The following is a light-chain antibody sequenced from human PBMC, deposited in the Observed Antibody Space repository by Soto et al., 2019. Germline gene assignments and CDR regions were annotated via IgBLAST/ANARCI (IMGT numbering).Light chain of an antibody. CDR2: AAS. CDR1: QSISSY. Sequence: DIQMTQSPCSLSASVGDRVTITCRASQSISSYLNWYQQKPGKAPKLLIYAASSLQSGVPSRFSGSGSGTDFTLTISSLQPEDFATYYCQQSYSTPPGLTFGGGTKV. J-gene: IGKJ4*01. CDR3: QQSYSTPPGLT. V-gene: IGKV1-39*01.